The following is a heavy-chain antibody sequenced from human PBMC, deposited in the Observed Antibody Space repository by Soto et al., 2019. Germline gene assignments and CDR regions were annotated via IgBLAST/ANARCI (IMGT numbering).Heavy chain of an antibody. Sequence: ASVKVSCKASGYIFTSYAMYWVRQAPGQRLEWMGWINAGNGYTKYSQKFQDRVTITRDTSASTGYKEKSSLGSEDTTVYYCARGPHVAVAGSPTDFQYFGMDVWGPGTTVTVSS. CDR1: GYIFTSYA. V-gene: IGHV1-3*01. J-gene: IGHJ6*02. CDR2: INAGNGYT. D-gene: IGHD6-19*01. CDR3: ARGPHVAVAGSPTDFQYFGMDV.